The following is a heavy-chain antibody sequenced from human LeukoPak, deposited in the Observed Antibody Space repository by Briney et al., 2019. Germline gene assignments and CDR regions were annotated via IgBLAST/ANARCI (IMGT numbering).Heavy chain of an antibody. Sequence: ASVKVSCKASGYTFTSYAMNWVRQAPGQGLEWMGWINTNTGNPTYAQGFTGRFVFSLDTSVSTAYLQISSLKAEDTAVYYCARGSSSYHHYGMDVWGQGTTVTVSS. V-gene: IGHV7-4-1*02. CDR3: ARGSSSYHHYGMDV. D-gene: IGHD6-13*01. CDR2: INTNTGNP. CDR1: GYTFTSYA. J-gene: IGHJ6*02.